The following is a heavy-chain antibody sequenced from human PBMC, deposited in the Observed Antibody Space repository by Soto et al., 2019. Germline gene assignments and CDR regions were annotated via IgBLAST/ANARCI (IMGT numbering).Heavy chain of an antibody. J-gene: IGHJ5*02. V-gene: IGHV1-69*02. D-gene: IGHD6-13*01. Sequence: SVKVSCKASGGTFSSYTISWVRQAPGQGLEWMGRIIPILGIANYAQKFQGRVTITADKSTSTAYMELSSLRSEDTAVYYCARVEGIAAGGNWFDPWGQGTLVTVSS. CDR1: GGTFSSYT. CDR2: IIPILGIA. CDR3: ARVEGIAAGGNWFDP.